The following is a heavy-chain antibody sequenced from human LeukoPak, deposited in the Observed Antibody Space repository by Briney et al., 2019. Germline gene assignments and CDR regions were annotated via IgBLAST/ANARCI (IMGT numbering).Heavy chain of an antibody. V-gene: IGHV3-23*01. D-gene: IGHD2-2*01. Sequence: PGGSLRLSCAASRFTFSSDSVTWVRQAPGKGLEWVSTISGSGVSTFYADPVKGRFTISRDNSKNTLYLHLNSLSAEDTAVYYCAKDSFSTTWGQGTLVTVSS. CDR3: AKDSFSTT. J-gene: IGHJ4*02. CDR1: RFTFSSDS. CDR2: ISGSGVST.